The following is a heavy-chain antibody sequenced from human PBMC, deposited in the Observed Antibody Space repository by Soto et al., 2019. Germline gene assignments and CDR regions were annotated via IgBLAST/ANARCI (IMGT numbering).Heavy chain of an antibody. J-gene: IGHJ5*02. CDR1: GGSISSYY. D-gene: IGHD3-10*01. Sequence: QVQLQESGPGLVKSSETLSLTCTVTGGSISSYYWSWIRRPPGKGLEWIGHIYDSGSTNYNPSLESRVTISLDPSTNQFSLKFSSVTAADTAVYYCARAQPFEFHNWFDPWGQGTLVSVSA. CDR3: ARAQPFEFHNWFDP. CDR2: IYDSGST. V-gene: IGHV4-59*13.